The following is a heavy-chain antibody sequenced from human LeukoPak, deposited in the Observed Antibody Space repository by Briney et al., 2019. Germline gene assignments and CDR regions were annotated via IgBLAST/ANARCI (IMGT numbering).Heavy chain of an antibody. V-gene: IGHV3-23*01. CDR2: ISGSGGST. Sequence: GGSLRLSCAASGFTFSSYGMSWVRQAPGKGLEWVSAISGSGGSTYYADSVKGRFTISRDNSKNTLYLQMNSLRAEDTAVYYCAKDLAGTYYYGSGSYPLDAFDIWGQGTMVTVSS. CDR3: AKDLAGTYYYGSGSYPLDAFDI. J-gene: IGHJ3*02. CDR1: GFTFSSYG. D-gene: IGHD3-10*01.